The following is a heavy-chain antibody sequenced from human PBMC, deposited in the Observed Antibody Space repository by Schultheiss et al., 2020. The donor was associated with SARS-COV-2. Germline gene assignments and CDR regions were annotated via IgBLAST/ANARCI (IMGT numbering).Heavy chain of an antibody. CDR2: IYYSGST. CDR1: GGSISSYY. D-gene: IGHD3-16*01. J-gene: IGHJ4*02. V-gene: IGHV4-59*12. CDR3: AREWGSYLNY. Sequence: SETLSLTCTVSGGSISSYYWSWIRQPPGKGLEWIGYIYYSGSTNYNPSLKSRVTMSVDTSKNQFSLKLSSVTAADTAVYYCAREWGSYLNYWGQGTLVTVSS.